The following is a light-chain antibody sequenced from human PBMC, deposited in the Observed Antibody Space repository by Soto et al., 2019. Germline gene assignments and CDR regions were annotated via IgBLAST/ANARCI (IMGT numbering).Light chain of an antibody. CDR1: GSNIGSHD. CDR2: RND. CDR3: VAWDDSLSGRV. V-gene: IGLV1-47*02. J-gene: IGLJ3*02. Sequence: QAVVTQPPSASGTPGQRVTISCSGSGSNIGSHDVYWYQHLPGTAPKALIYRNDQRPSGVPDRFSASRSGTSASLAISGLRSEDEADYYCVAWDDSLSGRVFGGGTQLTVL.